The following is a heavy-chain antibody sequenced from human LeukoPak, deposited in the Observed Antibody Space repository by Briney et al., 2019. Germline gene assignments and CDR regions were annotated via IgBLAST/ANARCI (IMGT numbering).Heavy chain of an antibody. D-gene: IGHD3-16*01. J-gene: IGHJ4*02. CDR2: SSGSGGRT. V-gene: IGHV3-23*01. CDR3: AKDGVVTITFEY. Sequence: PGGSLRLFCTACVFTFSIHAMSGARQAPGKGLEWVSGSSGSGGRTFYGDSVKGRFTISRDNSKNTLYLQMNSLRAEDTAVYYCAKDGVVTITFEYWGQGTLVTVSS. CDR1: VFTFSIHA.